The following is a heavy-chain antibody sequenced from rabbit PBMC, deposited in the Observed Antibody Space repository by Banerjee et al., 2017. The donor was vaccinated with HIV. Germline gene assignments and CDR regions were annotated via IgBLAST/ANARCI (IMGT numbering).Heavy chain of an antibody. J-gene: IGHJ4*01. CDR3: VREGYGDGTGDYDL. D-gene: IGHD7-1*01. CDR2: IYAGSGST. CDR1: GFDFSSYG. V-gene: IGHV1S47*01. Sequence: QEQLVESGGGLVQPGGSLKLSCKASGFDFSSYGLSWVRQAPGKGLEWIGTIYAGSGSTYYASWVNGRFTISSHNAQNTLYLQLNSLTAADTATYFCVREGYGDGTGDYDLWGPGTLVTVS.